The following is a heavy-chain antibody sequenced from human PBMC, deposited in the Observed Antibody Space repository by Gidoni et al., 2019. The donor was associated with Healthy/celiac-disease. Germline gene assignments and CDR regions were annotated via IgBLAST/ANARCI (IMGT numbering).Heavy chain of an antibody. CDR3: ARGRITMVRGAMRRYYFDY. D-gene: IGHD3-10*01. CDR1: GGSFSGYY. V-gene: IGHV4-34*01. Sequence: QVQLQQWGAGLLKPSETLSLTCAVYGGSFSGYYWSWIRQPPGKGLEWIGEINHSGRTNYNPSIKSRVTISVDTSKNQFSLKLSSVTAADTAVYYCARGRITMVRGAMRRYYFDYWGQGTLVTVSS. CDR2: INHSGRT. J-gene: IGHJ4*02.